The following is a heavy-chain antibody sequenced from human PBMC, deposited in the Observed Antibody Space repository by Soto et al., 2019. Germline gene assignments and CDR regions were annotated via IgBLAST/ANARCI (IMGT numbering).Heavy chain of an antibody. V-gene: IGHV3-30-3*01. CDR2: ISYDGSNK. J-gene: IGHJ6*02. Sequence: QVQLVESGGGVVQPGRSLRLSCAASGFTFSSYAMHWVRQAPGKGLAWVAVISYDGSNKYYADSVKGRFTISRDNSKNTLYLQMNSLRAEDTAVYYGARDGWRLVLPSHYGMDVWGQGTTVTVSS. CDR3: ARDGWRLVLPSHYGMDV. CDR1: GFTFSSYA. D-gene: IGHD6-19*01.